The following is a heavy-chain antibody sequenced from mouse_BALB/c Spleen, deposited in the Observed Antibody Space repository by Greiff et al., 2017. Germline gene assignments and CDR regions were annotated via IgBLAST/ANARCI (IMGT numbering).Heavy chain of an antibody. J-gene: IGHJ1*01. D-gene: IGHD2-4*01. CDR2: ILPGSGST. Sequence: VQLQESGAELMKPGASVKISCKATGYTFSSYWIEWVKQRPGHGLEWIGEILPGSGSTNYNEKFKGKATFTADTSSNTAYMQLSSLTSEDSAVYYCARKDYDWYFDVWGAGTTVTVSS. V-gene: IGHV1-9*01. CDR3: ARKDYDWYFDV. CDR1: GYTFSSYW.